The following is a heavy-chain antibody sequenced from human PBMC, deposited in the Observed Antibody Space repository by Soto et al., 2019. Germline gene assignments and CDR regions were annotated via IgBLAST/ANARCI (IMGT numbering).Heavy chain of an antibody. Sequence: ASVEVSCKGSGYTFSNYGITWVRQAPGQPLEWLGWISLYSDGTNYAQKFQGRVSMTTDTSTTTAYMELRSLRSDDTAVYYCARVVPGAEAWFGPWGQGTLVTVSS. J-gene: IGHJ5*02. CDR3: ARVVPGAEAWFGP. CDR1: GYTFSNYG. V-gene: IGHV1-18*01. D-gene: IGHD2-2*01. CDR2: ISLYSDGT.